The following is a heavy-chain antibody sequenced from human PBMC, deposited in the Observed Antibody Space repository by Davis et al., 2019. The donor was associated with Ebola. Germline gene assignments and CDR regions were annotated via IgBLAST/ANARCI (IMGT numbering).Heavy chain of an antibody. D-gene: IGHD3-3*01. Sequence: ASVTVSCKASGYTFTSYDINWVRQATGQGLEWMGWMNPNSGNTGYAQKFQGRVTITRNTSISTAYMELSSLRSEDTAVYYWARGKGIFLEWEGFGYWGQGTLVTVSS. J-gene: IGHJ4*02. V-gene: IGHV1-8*03. CDR3: ARGKGIFLEWEGFGY. CDR1: GYTFTSYD. CDR2: MNPNSGNT.